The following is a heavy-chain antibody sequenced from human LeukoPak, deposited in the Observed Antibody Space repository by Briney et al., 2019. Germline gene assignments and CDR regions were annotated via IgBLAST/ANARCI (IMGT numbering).Heavy chain of an antibody. V-gene: IGHV1-3*01. Sequence: ASVKVSCKASGYTFTSYAMHWVRQAPGQRLEWMGWINAVNGSTKYSQKFQGRVTMTRDTSASTASLELSSLRYEDKAVYYCARDAFGELYDYYYHGMDVWGKGTTVTVPS. D-gene: IGHD3-10*01. CDR1: GYTFTSYA. J-gene: IGHJ6*04. CDR2: INAVNGST. CDR3: ARDAFGELYDYYYHGMDV.